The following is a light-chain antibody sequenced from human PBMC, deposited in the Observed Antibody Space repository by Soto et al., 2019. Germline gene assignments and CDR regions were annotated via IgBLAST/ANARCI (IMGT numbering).Light chain of an antibody. CDR3: QQTSSVPLT. Sequence: DIQVTQSPSSVSASVGDRVTITCRSSQGLVTWLAWYQQKPGKAPKLLIYAASSFQSGVPSRFSGSGSGTDFTLTICSLQPEDFATYYFQQTSSVPLTLGGGTKVELK. J-gene: IGKJ4*01. CDR1: QGLVTW. CDR2: AAS. V-gene: IGKV1-12*01.